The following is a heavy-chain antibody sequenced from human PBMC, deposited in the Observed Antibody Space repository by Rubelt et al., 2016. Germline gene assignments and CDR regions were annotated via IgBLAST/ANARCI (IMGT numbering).Heavy chain of an antibody. CDR2: ISAYNGNT. J-gene: IGHJ4*02. CDR1: GYTFTTCG. Sequence: QVQLVQSGAEVKKPGASVKVSCKASGYTFTTCGINWVRQAPGQGLEWMGWISAYNGNTNHAPKLPGRVTMTTDTSTSTAYMELRSLRSDDTAVYYCAREAYSGRYPLIDYWGQGTLVTVSS. D-gene: IGHD1-26*01. CDR3: AREAYSGRYPLIDY. V-gene: IGHV1-18*01.